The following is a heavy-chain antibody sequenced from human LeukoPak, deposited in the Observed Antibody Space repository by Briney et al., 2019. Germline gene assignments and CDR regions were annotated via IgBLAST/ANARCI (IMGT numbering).Heavy chain of an antibody. CDR2: INHSGST. J-gene: IGHJ6*03. CDR1: GGHFSGYY. V-gene: IGHV4-34*01. D-gene: IGHD4-23*01. CDR3: ARGGGGTGYYMDV. Sequence: LSETLSLTCAVYGGHFSGYYWSWIRQPPGKGLEWIGEINHSGSTNYNPSLKSRVTISVDTSKNQFSLKLSSVTAADTAVYYCARGGGGTGYYMDVWGKGTTVTVSS.